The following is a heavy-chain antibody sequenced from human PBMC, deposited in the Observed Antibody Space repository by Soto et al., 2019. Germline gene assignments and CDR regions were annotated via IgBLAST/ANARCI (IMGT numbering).Heavy chain of an antibody. CDR2: IYHSGGA. CDR3: ARDYYGAGSQYYYYGMEV. Sequence: TLSLTCIFSVDSITSGVYYWSWLRQQPGKGLEWIGYIYHSGGASYNPSPRGRAVISIDTSKNQFFLRMNAVTAADTATYYCARDYYGAGSQYYYYGMEVWGQGTTVTVSS. J-gene: IGHJ6*01. D-gene: IGHD3-10*01. CDR1: VDSITSGVYY. V-gene: IGHV4-31*03.